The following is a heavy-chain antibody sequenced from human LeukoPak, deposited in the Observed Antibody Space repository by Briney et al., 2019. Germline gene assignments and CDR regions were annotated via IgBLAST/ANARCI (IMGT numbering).Heavy chain of an antibody. J-gene: IGHJ4*02. CDR2: INPNSGGT. V-gene: IGHV1-2*02. Sequence: AAVKVSCKASGYTFTGYYMHWVRQAPGQGLEWVGWINPNSGGTKYAQKFQGRVTMTRDTSISTAYMELSRLRSDDTAVYYCARDYGSQHPIDYWGQGTLVTVSS. CDR1: GYTFTGYY. CDR3: ARDYGSQHPIDY. D-gene: IGHD1-1*01.